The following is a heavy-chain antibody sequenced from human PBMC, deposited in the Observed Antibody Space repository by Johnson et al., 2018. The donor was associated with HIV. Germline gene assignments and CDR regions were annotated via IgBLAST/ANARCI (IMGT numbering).Heavy chain of an antibody. V-gene: IGHV3-30*04. Sequence: QVQLVESGGGVVQPGRSLRLSCAASGFTFSSYALYWVRQVPGKGLEWVATISYDGGNKYYADSVKGRFTISRDNSKNTLFLQMNSLRAEDTAVYYCAKLRWAPRAFDIWGQGTMVTVSS. CDR1: GFTFSSYA. D-gene: IGHD4-23*01. J-gene: IGHJ3*02. CDR2: ISYDGGNK. CDR3: AKLRWAPRAFDI.